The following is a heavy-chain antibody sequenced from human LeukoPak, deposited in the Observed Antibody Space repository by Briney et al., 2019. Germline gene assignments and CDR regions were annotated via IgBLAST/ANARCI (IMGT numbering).Heavy chain of an antibody. CDR2: IHDSGST. CDR1: GGSISTRYYY. D-gene: IGHD3-10*01. Sequence: SETLSLTCAVSGGSISTRYYYRGWIRQPPGKGLEWIGTIHDSGSTYYSPSLKSQVTISVDTSNNQFSLKLSSVTAGDTAVYYCASLYFYGSGSFPNYWGQGILVTVST. V-gene: IGHV4-39*01. CDR3: ASLYFYGSGSFPNY. J-gene: IGHJ4*02.